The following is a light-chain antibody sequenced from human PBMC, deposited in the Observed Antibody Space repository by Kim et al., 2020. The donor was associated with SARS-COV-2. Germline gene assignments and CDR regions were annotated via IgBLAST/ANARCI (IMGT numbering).Light chain of an antibody. V-gene: IGLV1-40*01. Sequence: QSVLTQPPSVSGAPGQRVTISCTGSTSNIGAGYDVHWFQQLPGTAPKLLIYGNTNRPSGVPDRFSASKSGTSASLAFTGLLAEDEADYYCQSYDNMLSGWVFGGGTKRTVL. CDR3: QSYDNMLSGWV. CDR1: TSNIGAGYD. CDR2: GNT. J-gene: IGLJ3*02.